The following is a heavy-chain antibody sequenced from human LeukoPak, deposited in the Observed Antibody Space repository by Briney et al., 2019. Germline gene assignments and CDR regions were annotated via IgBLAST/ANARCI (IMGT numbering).Heavy chain of an antibody. Sequence: SVKVSCKASGGTFGSYAISWVRQAPGQGLEWMGGIIPIFGTANYAQKFQGRVTITADKSTSTAYMELSSLRSEDTAVYYCAREDDILTGHDYWGQGTLVTVSS. J-gene: IGHJ4*02. CDR2: IIPIFGTA. D-gene: IGHD3-9*01. V-gene: IGHV1-69*06. CDR3: AREDDILTGHDY. CDR1: GGTFGSYA.